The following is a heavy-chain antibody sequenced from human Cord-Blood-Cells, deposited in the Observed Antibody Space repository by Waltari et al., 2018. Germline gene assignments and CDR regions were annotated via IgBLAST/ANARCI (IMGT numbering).Heavy chain of an antibody. Sequence: QVQLVQSGAEVKKPGASVKVSCKASGYTFTGYYMHWVRPAPGQGLEWMGWIKPNSGGTTYAQKFQGRGTSTRDTSISTAYMELSRLRSDDTAVYYCARGGNHDAFDIWGQGTMVTVSS. J-gene: IGHJ3*02. D-gene: IGHD3-16*01. CDR2: IKPNSGGT. CDR1: GYTFTGYY. CDR3: ARGGNHDAFDI. V-gene: IGHV1-2*01.